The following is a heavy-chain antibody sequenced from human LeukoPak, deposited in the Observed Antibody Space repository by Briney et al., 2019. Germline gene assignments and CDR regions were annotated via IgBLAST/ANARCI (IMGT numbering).Heavy chain of an antibody. Sequence: GGSLRLSCVGSGLTFSNAWTSWIRQAPGKGLQWVGHIKSKTDGGTTEYAAPVKGRFTISRDDSKNTLYLQLNSLKNEDTALYYCTALGAASEYWGQGTLVTVSS. V-gene: IGHV3-15*01. J-gene: IGHJ4*02. D-gene: IGHD2-15*01. CDR3: TALGAASEY. CDR1: GLTFSNAW. CDR2: IKSKTDGGTT.